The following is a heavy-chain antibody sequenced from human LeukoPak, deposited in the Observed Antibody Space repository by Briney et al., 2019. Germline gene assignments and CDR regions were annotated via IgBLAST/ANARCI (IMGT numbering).Heavy chain of an antibody. CDR3: AKWLLWFGELLIDAFDI. CDR2: ISWNSGSI. J-gene: IGHJ3*02. Sequence: GGSLRLSCAASGFTFDDYAMHWVRQAPGKGLEWVSGISWNSGSIGYADSMKGRFTISRDNSKNTLYLQMNSLRAEDTAVYYCAKWLLWFGELLIDAFDIWGQGTMVTVSS. V-gene: IGHV3-9*01. CDR1: GFTFDDYA. D-gene: IGHD3-10*01.